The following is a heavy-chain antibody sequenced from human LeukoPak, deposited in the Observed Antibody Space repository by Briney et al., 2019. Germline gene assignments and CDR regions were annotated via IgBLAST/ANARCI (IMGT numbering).Heavy chain of an antibody. Sequence: ASVKVPCKASGGTFSSYAISWVRQAPGQGLEWMGGIIPIFGTANYAQKFQGRVTITADESTSTAYMELSSLRSEDTAVYYCARGSSRGYAFDIWGQGTMVTVSS. V-gene: IGHV1-69*13. J-gene: IGHJ3*02. CDR1: GGTFSSYA. CDR2: IIPIFGTA. D-gene: IGHD6-13*01. CDR3: ARGSSRGYAFDI.